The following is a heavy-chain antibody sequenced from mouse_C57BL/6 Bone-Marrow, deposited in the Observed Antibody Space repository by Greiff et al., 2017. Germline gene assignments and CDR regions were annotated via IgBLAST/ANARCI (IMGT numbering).Heavy chain of an antibody. V-gene: IGHV1-81*01. CDR2: IYPRSGNT. CDR3: ARYMDGYYVYAMDY. CDR1: GYTFTSYG. D-gene: IGHD2-3*01. J-gene: IGHJ4*01. Sequence: VQRVESGAELARPGASVKLSCKASGYTFTSYGISWVKQRTGQGLEWIGEIYPRSGNTYYNEKFKGKATLTADKSSSTAYMELRSLTSEDSAVYFCARYMDGYYVYAMDYWGQGTSVTVSS.